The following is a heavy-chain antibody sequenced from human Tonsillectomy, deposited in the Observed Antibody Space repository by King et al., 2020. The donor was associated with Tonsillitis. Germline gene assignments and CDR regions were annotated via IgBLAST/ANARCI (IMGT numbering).Heavy chain of an antibody. CDR1: GYSISSGYY. Sequence: QLQESGPGLVKASETLSLTCTVSGYSISSGYYWGWVRQPPGKGLEWIGSIDHSGTTFYNPSLKSRVRISIDTSKNQISLKLSSMAAADTAVYYCVRDAVTVSGDYWGQGTLATVSS. CDR3: VRDAVTVSGDY. CDR2: IDHSGTT. D-gene: IGHD1-26*01. V-gene: IGHV4-38-2*02. J-gene: IGHJ4*02.